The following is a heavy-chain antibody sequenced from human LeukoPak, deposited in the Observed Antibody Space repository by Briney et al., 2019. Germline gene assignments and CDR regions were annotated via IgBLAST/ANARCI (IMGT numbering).Heavy chain of an antibody. CDR2: ISGSGGST. Sequence: PTGGSLRLSCAASRFTFSSYAMNWVRQAPGKGLEWVASISGSGGSTYYADSVKGRFTISRDNSKNTLYLQLNSLRAEDTAVFNCAKYLNIYESCGGIRHPHDSFDLWGEGTMVTVSS. J-gene: IGHJ3*01. CDR1: RFTFSSYA. V-gene: IGHV3-23*01. CDR3: AKYLNIYESCGGIRHPHDSFDL. D-gene: IGHD2-21*01.